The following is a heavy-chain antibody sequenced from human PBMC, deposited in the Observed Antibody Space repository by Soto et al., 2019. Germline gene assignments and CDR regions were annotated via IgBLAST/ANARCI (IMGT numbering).Heavy chain of an antibody. D-gene: IGHD2-21*01. Sequence: GGSLRLSCTGSGFSVSSNYMTWVRQAPGKGLEWVAVIYKGGKTYYPDSVRGRFTVLRDNAKKTLDLQMDGLRVEDTAVYYCARDSAEIAIYGMDVWGQGTTVTVSS. V-gene: IGHV3-66*01. CDR2: IYKGGKT. CDR3: ARDSAEIAIYGMDV. J-gene: IGHJ6*02. CDR1: GFSVSSNY.